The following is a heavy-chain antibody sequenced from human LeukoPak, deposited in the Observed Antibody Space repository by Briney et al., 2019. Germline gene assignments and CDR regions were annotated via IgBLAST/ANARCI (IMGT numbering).Heavy chain of an antibody. V-gene: IGHV1-69*13. Sequence: GASVKVSCKASGGTFSSYAISWVRQAPGQGLEWMGGFIPIFGTANYAQKFQGRVTITADESTSTAYMELSSLRSEDTAVYYCARSYYYGSGSYPHDAFDIWGQGTMVTVSS. CDR1: GGTFSSYA. CDR2: FIPIFGTA. D-gene: IGHD3-10*01. CDR3: ARSYYYGSGSYPHDAFDI. J-gene: IGHJ3*02.